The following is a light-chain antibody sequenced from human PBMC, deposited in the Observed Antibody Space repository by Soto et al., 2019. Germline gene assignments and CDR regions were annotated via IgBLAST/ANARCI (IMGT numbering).Light chain of an antibody. CDR2: TND. CDR3: ATWDDSLSGVV. V-gene: IGLV1-44*01. CDR1: SSNIGGNT. Sequence: QSVLTQPPSASGTPGQRVTISCSGSSSNIGGNTVNWYQQLLGTAPKLLIYTNDQRPSGVPDRFSGSKSGTSASLAISGLQSEDEADYYCATWDDSLSGVVFGGGTKLTVL. J-gene: IGLJ2*01.